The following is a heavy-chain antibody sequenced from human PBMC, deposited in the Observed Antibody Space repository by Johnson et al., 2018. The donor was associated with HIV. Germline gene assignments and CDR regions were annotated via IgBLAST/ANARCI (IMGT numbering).Heavy chain of an antibody. V-gene: IGHV3-30*04. CDR1: GFTFRSYT. CDR2: ISYDGSNK. Sequence: QVQLVQSGGGVVQPGRSLRLSCAASGFTFRSYTVHWVRQAPGKGLEWVALISYDGSNKNYADSVKGRFTVSRDNSKNTVYLQMNSLRDEETAVYYCAVWELGLGIDFDIWGQGTMVTVSS. D-gene: IGHD1-26*01. CDR3: AVWELGLGIDFDI. J-gene: IGHJ3*02.